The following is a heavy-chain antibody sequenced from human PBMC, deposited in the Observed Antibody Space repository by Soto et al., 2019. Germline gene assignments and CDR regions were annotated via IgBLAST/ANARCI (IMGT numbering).Heavy chain of an antibody. D-gene: IGHD1-7*01. CDR1: GFTFSSYS. CDR2: ISSSSSYI. CDR3: AREANYPNWFDP. J-gene: IGHJ5*02. Sequence: EVQLVESGGGLVKPGGSLRLSCAASGFTFSSYSMNWVRQAPGKGLEWVSSISSSSSYIYYADSVQGRFTISRDNAKNSLYLQMNSLRAEDTAVYYCAREANYPNWFDPWGQGTLVTVSS. V-gene: IGHV3-21*01.